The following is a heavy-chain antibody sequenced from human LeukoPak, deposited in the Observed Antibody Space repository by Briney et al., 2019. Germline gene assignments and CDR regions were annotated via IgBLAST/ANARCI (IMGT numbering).Heavy chain of an antibody. V-gene: IGHV4-39*01. CDR2: IYYSGST. Sequence: SETLSLTCTVSGGSISSSSYYWGWIRQPPGKGLEWIGSIYYSGSTYYNPSLKSRVTISVDTSKNQFSLKLSSVTAADTAVYYCARYERIVVVAALWFDPWGQGTLVTVSS. J-gene: IGHJ5*02. CDR1: GGSISSSSYY. D-gene: IGHD2-15*01. CDR3: ARYERIVVVAALWFDP.